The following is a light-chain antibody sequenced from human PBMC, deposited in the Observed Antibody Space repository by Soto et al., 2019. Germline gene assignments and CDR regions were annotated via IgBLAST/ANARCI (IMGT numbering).Light chain of an antibody. Sequence: EVVLSLSLATLSLTPGERATLSCRASQSVRHSLLAWYQQKPGQPPRLLIYDASTRATATPERFSGSGSGTDFTLTISRLEPEDFAVYYCHQYDSIVQTFGQGTKAAI. CDR2: DAS. V-gene: IGKV3-20*01. J-gene: IGKJ1*01. CDR3: HQYDSIVQT. CDR1: QSVRHSL.